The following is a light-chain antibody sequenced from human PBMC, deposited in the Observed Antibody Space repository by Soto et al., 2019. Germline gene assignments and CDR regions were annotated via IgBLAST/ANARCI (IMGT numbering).Light chain of an antibody. CDR3: AAWDDSLSGYV. CDR1: SSNIGSNY. Sequence: QSLLTHPPSSSGTPGQRVTISCSGSSSNIGSNYVYWYQQLPGTAPKLLIFGNNQRPSGVPDRFSGSKSGTSASLAISGLRSEDEADYYCAAWDDSLSGYVFGTGTKVTVL. CDR2: GNN. V-gene: IGLV1-47*02. J-gene: IGLJ1*01.